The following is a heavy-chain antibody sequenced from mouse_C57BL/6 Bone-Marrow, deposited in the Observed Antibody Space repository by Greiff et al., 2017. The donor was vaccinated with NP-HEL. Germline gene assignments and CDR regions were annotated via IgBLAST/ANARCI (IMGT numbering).Heavy chain of an antibody. CDR1: GFNIKNTY. V-gene: IGHV14-3*01. CDR2: IDPANGNT. Sequence: VQLQQSVAELVRPGASVKLSCTASGFNIKNTYMPWVKQRPEPGLEWIGRIDPANGNTKYAPKFQGKATITADTSSNTAYLQRSSLTSEDTAIYYCARRGRQYYAMDYWGQGTSVTVSS. J-gene: IGHJ4*01. CDR3: ARRGRQYYAMDY.